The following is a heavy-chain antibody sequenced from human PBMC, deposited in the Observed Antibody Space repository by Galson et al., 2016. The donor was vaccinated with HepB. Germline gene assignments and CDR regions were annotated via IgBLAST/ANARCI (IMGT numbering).Heavy chain of an antibody. Sequence: SVKVSCKVSAYTFTSYGISWVRQAPGQGLEWMGYISAADNRHSNYAQTPQGRVTMSTDTSTSTAYMELRSLRTDDTAIYYCATDRAVVGTTLFDHWGQGTLVTVSP. CDR3: ATDRAVVGTTLFDH. V-gene: IGHV1-18*01. CDR1: AYTFTSYG. D-gene: IGHD1-26*01. CDR2: ISAADNRHS. J-gene: IGHJ4*02.